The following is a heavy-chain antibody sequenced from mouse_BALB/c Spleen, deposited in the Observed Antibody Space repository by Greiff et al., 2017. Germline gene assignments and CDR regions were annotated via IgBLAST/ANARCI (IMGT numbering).Heavy chain of an antibody. J-gene: IGHJ4*01. V-gene: IGHV2-9*02. CDR1: GFSLTSYG. Sequence: VQLVESGPGLVAPSQSLSITCTVSGFSLTSYGVHWVRQPPGKGLEWLGVIWAGGSTNYNSALMSRLSISKDNSKSQVFLKMNSLQTDDTAMYYCARGGNDYDEEGYYAMDYWGQGTSVTVSS. D-gene: IGHD2-4*01. CDR3: ARGGNDYDEEGYYAMDY. CDR2: IWAGGST.